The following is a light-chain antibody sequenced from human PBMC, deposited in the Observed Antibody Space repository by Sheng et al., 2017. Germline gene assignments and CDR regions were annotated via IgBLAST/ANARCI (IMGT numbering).Light chain of an antibody. Sequence: SYELTQPPSLSVSPGQTAKITCSGDALPKQYAYWYQQKPGQAPVLLIYKDIEEALRDSLGRFSGSTSGTTVTLTITGVQAEDEADYYCQSIDSSSASHRVFGGGTKLTV. CDR1: ALPKQY. J-gene: IGLJ2*01. CDR3: QSIDSSSASHRV. V-gene: IGLV3-25*03. CDR2: KDI.